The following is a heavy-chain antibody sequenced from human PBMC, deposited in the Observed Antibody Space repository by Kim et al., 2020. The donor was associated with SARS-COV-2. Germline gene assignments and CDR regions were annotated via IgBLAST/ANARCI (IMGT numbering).Heavy chain of an antibody. CDR3: ASRRAPRAGMDV. J-gene: IGHJ6*02. CDR1: GFTFSSYG. CDR2: IWYDGSNK. V-gene: IGHV3-33*01. Sequence: GGSLRLSCAASGFTFSSYGMHWVRQAPGKGLEWVAVIWYDGSNKYYADSVKGRFTISRDNSKNTLYLQMNSLRAEDTAVYYCASRRAPRAGMDVWGQGTTVTVSS.